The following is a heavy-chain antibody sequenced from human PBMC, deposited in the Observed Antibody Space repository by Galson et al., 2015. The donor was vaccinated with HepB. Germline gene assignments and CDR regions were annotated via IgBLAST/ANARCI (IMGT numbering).Heavy chain of an antibody. V-gene: IGHV1-2*02. D-gene: IGHD2-15*01. CDR1: GYTFTGYY. Sequence: SCKASGYTFTGYYMHWVRQAPGQGLEWMGWINPNSGGTNYAQKFQGRVTMTRDTSISTAYMELSRLRSDDTAVYYCARGRYCSGGSCYHHWYFDLWGRGTLVTVSS. CDR2: INPNSGGT. J-gene: IGHJ2*01. CDR3: ARGRYCSGGSCYHHWYFDL.